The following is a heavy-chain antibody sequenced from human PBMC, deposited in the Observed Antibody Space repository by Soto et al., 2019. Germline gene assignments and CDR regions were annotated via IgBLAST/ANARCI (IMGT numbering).Heavy chain of an antibody. Sequence: QVQLQESGPGLVKPSETLSLTCTVSGGSISRYFWSWIRQPPGKGLQWIGHIYYSGSTDYNPSLKSRVAISVDASKNHFSLRLNSVTAADAAVYYCATYDSPSDYMDVWGKGTTVTVSS. CDR1: GGSISRYF. V-gene: IGHV4-59*13. CDR3: ATYDSPSDYMDV. J-gene: IGHJ6*03. CDR2: IYYSGST. D-gene: IGHD3-16*01.